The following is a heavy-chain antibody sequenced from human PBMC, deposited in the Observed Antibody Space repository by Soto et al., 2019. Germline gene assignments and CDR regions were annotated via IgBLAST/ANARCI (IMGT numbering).Heavy chain of an antibody. CDR2: ISAYNGNT. Sequence: GASVKVSCKASGYTFTSYGISWVRQAPGQGLEWMGWISAYNGNTNYAQKLQGRVTMTTDTSTSTAYMELRSLRSDDTAVYYCARDRAPFSVIFGVVIDADYYYYGMDVWGQGTTVTVSS. V-gene: IGHV1-18*01. D-gene: IGHD3-3*01. CDR3: ARDRAPFSVIFGVVIDADYYYYGMDV. CDR1: GYTFTSYG. J-gene: IGHJ6*02.